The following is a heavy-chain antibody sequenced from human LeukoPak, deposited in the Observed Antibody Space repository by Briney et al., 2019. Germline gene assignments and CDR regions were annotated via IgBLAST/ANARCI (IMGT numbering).Heavy chain of an antibody. CDR1: GFSLSYHG. D-gene: IGHD6-13*01. CDR3: ARVQSSSWYDLDP. CDR2: SKSDAMTT. J-gene: IGHJ5*02. V-gene: IGHV3-11*01. Sequence: GGSLRLSCVASGFSLSYHGMSWVRQAPGKGLEWISYSKSDAMTTSYADSVKGRFTISRDNAKNSLYLQMNSLRAEDTAVYYCARVQSSSWYDLDPWGQGTLVTVSS.